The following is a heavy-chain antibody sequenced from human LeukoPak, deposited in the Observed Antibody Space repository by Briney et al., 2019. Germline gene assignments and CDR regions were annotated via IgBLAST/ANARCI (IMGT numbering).Heavy chain of an antibody. Sequence: GSLRLSCAASGFSVSSNYMSWVRQAPGKGLEWVSVMYSGGATHYGNSVQGRFTISRDNSKNTLYLQMNSLRAEDTAIYYCARGVGGNSDAFDIWGQGTMVTVSS. CDR3: ARGVGGNSDAFDI. D-gene: IGHD4-23*01. CDR2: MYSGGAT. J-gene: IGHJ3*02. V-gene: IGHV3-53*01. CDR1: GFSVSSNY.